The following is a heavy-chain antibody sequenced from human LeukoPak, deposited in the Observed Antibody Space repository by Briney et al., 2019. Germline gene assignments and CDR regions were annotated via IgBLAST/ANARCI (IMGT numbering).Heavy chain of an antibody. D-gene: IGHD4-23*01. Sequence: ASVKVSCKASGYTFTGYYMHWVRQAPGQGREWMGRINPNSGGTNYAQKFQGRVTMTRDTSISTAYMELSRLRSDDTAVYYCARGTVSAVTNWFDPWGQGTLVTVSS. CDR2: INPNSGGT. CDR1: GYTFTGYY. CDR3: ARGTVSAVTNWFDP. V-gene: IGHV1-2*06. J-gene: IGHJ5*02.